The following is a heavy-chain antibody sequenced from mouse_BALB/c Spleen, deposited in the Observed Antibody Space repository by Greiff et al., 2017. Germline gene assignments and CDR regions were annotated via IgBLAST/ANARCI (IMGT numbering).Heavy chain of an antibody. CDR2: IDPSDSYT. CDR1: GYTFTSYW. Sequence: VQLQQPGAELVKPGASVKLSCKASGYTFTSYWMHWVKQRPGQGLEWIGEIDPSDSYTNYNQKFKGKATLTVDKSSSTAYMQLSSLTSEDSAVYYCARGGGNYAMDYWGQGTSVTVSS. CDR3: ARGGGNYAMDY. J-gene: IGHJ4*01. D-gene: IGHD1-1*02. V-gene: IGHV1-69*02.